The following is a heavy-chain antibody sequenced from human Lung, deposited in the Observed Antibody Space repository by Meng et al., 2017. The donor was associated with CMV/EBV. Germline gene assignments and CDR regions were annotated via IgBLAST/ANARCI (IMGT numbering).Heavy chain of an antibody. J-gene: IGHJ4*02. Sequence: GESLKISCAASGFTFSDYSMNWVRQAPGKGLEWVSSISSSSSNIYYADSVKGRFTISRDNAKNSLYLQMNSLRAEDTAVYYCARDGRDSRGAVDYWGQGTMVTVSS. CDR2: ISSSSSNI. CDR1: GFTFSDYS. V-gene: IGHV3-21*01. D-gene: IGHD6-13*01. CDR3: ARDGRDSRGAVDY.